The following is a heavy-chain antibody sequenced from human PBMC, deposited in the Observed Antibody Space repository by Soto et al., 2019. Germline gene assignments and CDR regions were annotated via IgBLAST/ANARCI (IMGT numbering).Heavy chain of an antibody. Sequence: SETLSLTCTVSGGSISSYYWSWIRQHPGKGLEWIGYIYYSGSTYYNPSLKSRVTISVDTSKNQFSLKLSSVTAADTAVYYCAREEGYSYGYSWYFDLWGRGTLVTVSS. CDR3: AREEGYSYGYSWYFDL. CDR2: IYYSGST. J-gene: IGHJ2*01. V-gene: IGHV4-59*06. D-gene: IGHD5-18*01. CDR1: GGSISSYY.